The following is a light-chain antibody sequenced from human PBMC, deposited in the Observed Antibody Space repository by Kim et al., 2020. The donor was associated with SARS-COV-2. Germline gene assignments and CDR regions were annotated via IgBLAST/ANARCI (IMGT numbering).Light chain of an antibody. CDR3: QSYDSSNHVV. Sequence: NFTLTQPHSVSESPGKTVTISCTRSSGSIASNYVQWYHQRPGSAPTTVIYEDNQRPSGVPDRFSGSIDSSSNSAALTISGLKTEDEADYYCQSYDSSNHVVFGGGTQLTVL. CDR2: EDN. J-gene: IGLJ2*01. CDR1: SGSIASNY. V-gene: IGLV6-57*04.